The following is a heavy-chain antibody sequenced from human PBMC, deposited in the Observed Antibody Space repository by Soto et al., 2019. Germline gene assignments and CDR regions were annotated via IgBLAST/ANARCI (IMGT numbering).Heavy chain of an antibody. Sequence: SQTLSLTCAISGDSVSSNSAAWNWIRQSPSRGLEWLGRTYYRSKWYNDYAVSVKSRITINPDTSKNQFSPQLNSVTPEDTAVYYCARDWYDFWSGFPARYYGMDVWGQGTTVTVSS. D-gene: IGHD3-3*01. J-gene: IGHJ6*02. CDR3: ARDWYDFWSGFPARYYGMDV. CDR2: TYYRSKWYN. V-gene: IGHV6-1*01. CDR1: GDSVSSNSAA.